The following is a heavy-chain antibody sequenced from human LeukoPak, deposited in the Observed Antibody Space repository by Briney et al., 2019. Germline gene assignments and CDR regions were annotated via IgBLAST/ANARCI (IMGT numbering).Heavy chain of an antibody. V-gene: IGHV1-18*01. CDR1: GYTFTSYD. Sequence: ASVKVSCKASGYTFTSYDINWVRQAPGQGLEWMGWISTYDGNTNYAERLQGRVTMTTDTSTSTAYMELRSLRSDDTAVYFCARSQKAYSGSGTYLYYFDYWGQGTLVTVSS. CDR2: ISTYDGNT. CDR3: ARSQKAYSGSGTYLYYFDY. J-gene: IGHJ4*02. D-gene: IGHD3-10*01.